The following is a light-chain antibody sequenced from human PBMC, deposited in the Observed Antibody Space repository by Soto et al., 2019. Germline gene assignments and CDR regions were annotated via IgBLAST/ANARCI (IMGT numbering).Light chain of an antibody. CDR3: SSFTDRHIVV. V-gene: IGLV2-14*01. J-gene: IGLJ2*01. CDR1: SSDVGAYNY. Sequence: QSALTQPASVSGSPGQSITISCTGTSSDVGAYNYVSWYQQHPGKAPKLMIYEVFKRPSGVSSRFSGSKSGNTASLTISGLQAEDGADYYCSSFTDRHIVVFGGGTKLTVL. CDR2: EVF.